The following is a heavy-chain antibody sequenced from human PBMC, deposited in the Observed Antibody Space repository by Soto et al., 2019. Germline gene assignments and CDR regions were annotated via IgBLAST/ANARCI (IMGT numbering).Heavy chain of an antibody. CDR1: GFSLSTSGMC. CDR2: IDWDDDK. D-gene: IGHD6-13*01. Sequence: SGPTLVNPTQTLTLTCTFSGFSLSTSGMCVSWIRQPPGKALEWLALIDWDDDKYYSTSLKTRLTISKDTSKHQVVLTMTNMDPVDTATYYCARIIAAAGTGYYYYYGMDVWGQGTTVTVSS. V-gene: IGHV2-70*01. CDR3: ARIIAAAGTGYYYYYGMDV. J-gene: IGHJ6*02.